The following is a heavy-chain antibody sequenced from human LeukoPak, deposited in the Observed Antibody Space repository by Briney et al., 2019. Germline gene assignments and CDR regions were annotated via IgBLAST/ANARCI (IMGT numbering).Heavy chain of an antibody. CDR3: AREDCSGGSCYYFNAFDI. J-gene: IGHJ3*02. CDR1: GDSISSYY. CDR2: IYYSGST. D-gene: IGHD2-15*01. V-gene: IGHV4-59*01. Sequence: SETLSLTCTVSGDSISSYYWSWIRQPPGKGLEWIGYIYYSGSTNYNPSLKSRVTISVDTSKNQFSLKLSSVTAAETAVYYCAREDCSGGSCYYFNAFDIWGQGTMVTVSS.